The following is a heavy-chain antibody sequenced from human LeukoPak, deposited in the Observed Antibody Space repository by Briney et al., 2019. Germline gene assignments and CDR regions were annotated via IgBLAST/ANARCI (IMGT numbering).Heavy chain of an antibody. D-gene: IGHD3-3*01. CDR1: GYTFTGYY. V-gene: IGHV1-2*02. Sequence: ASVKVSCKASGYTFTGYYMHWVRQAPGRGLERMGWINPSSGGTNFAQKFQGRVTMTRDTSISTVYMELSRLRSDDTAMFYCARGNTIFGVESDYFDYWGQGTLVTVSS. CDR3: ARGNTIFGVESDYFDY. J-gene: IGHJ4*02. CDR2: INPSSGGT.